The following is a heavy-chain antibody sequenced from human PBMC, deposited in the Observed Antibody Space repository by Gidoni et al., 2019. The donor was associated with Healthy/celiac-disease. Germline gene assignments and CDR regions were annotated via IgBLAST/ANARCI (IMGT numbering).Heavy chain of an antibody. Sequence: EVQLVESGGGLVQPGGSLGLSCAASGFTFSSYEMNWVRQAPGKGLEWVSYIRSSGSTIYYADSVKGRFTISRDNAKNSLYLQMNSLRAEDTAVYYCAREGQLAYGMDVWGQGTTVTVSS. D-gene: IGHD6-13*01. CDR3: AREGQLAYGMDV. CDR1: GFTFSSYE. CDR2: IRSSGSTI. V-gene: IGHV3-48*03. J-gene: IGHJ6*02.